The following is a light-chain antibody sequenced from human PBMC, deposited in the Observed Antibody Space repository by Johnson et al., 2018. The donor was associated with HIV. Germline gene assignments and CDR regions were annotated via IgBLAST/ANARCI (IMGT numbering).Light chain of an antibody. CDR2: ENN. V-gene: IGLV1-51*02. CDR3: GTWDNSLNVYV. Sequence: QAVLTQPPSVSAAPGQKVTISCSGSSSNIGNNYVSWYQQLPGTAPKLLIYENNKRPSGIPDRFSGSKSGTSATLDITGLQTGDEADYYCGTWDNSLNVYVFGTGTKLTVL. J-gene: IGLJ1*01. CDR1: SSNIGNNY.